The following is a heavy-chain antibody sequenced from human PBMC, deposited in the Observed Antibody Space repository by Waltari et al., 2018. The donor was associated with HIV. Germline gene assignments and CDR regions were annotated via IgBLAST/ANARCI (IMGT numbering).Heavy chain of an antibody. CDR1: GNTFTRYG. CDR2: ISAYNGNT. Sequence: QVQLEQSGAEVKKPGASVMVSCKASGNTFTRYGISWVRKDSGQGLEWMGWISAYNGNTNYAQKLQGRVSMTTETSTSTAYMELRSLRSDDTAVYYCARLTHYYDTSGPDYYYYGMDVWGQGTTVTVSS. D-gene: IGHD3-22*01. J-gene: IGHJ6*02. V-gene: IGHV1-18*01. CDR3: ARLTHYYDTSGPDYYYYGMDV.